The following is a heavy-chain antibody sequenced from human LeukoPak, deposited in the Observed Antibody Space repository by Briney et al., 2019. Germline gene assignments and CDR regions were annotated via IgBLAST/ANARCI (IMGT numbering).Heavy chain of an antibody. CDR1: GYTFTSYG. Sequence: ASVKVSCKASGYTFTSYGISWVRQAPGQGLEWMGWISAYNGNTNYAQKLQGRVTMTTDTSTSTAYMELRSLRAEDTAVYYCVKDSRADYYGSGSYSSPFDYWGQGTLVTVSS. J-gene: IGHJ4*02. CDR3: VKDSRADYYGSGSYSSPFDY. CDR2: ISAYNGNT. V-gene: IGHV1-18*01. D-gene: IGHD3-10*01.